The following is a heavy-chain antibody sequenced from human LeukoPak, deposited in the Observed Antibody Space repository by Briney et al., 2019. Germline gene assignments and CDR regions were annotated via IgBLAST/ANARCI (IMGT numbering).Heavy chain of an antibody. CDR2: IGGDDST. CDR3: AKDSHSGYFDY. V-gene: IGHV3-23*01. Sequence: GGSLRLSCAASGFTFITYGMSWVRQPPGKGLEWVSGIGGDDSTYYADSLEGRFTISRDTSKNTLFLQINNLRAGDTAVYYCAKDSHSGYFDYWGQGTLVTVSS. CDR1: GFTFITYG. D-gene: IGHD1-26*01. J-gene: IGHJ4*02.